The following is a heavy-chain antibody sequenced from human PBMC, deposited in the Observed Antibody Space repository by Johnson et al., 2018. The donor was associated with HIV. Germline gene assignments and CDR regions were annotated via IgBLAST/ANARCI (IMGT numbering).Heavy chain of an antibody. CDR1: GLTFSDYD. Sequence: MQLVESGGGLVKPGGSLRLSCAASGLTFSDYDMSWIRQAPGKGLEWVSYISSSGSTIYYADSVEGRFTISRDNAKNSLYLQMNSLRAEDTAVYYCARNGLIPAAKGVAFDIWGQGTIVTVSS. CDR3: ARNGLIPAAKGVAFDI. J-gene: IGHJ3*02. V-gene: IGHV3-11*04. CDR2: ISSSGSTI. D-gene: IGHD2-2*01.